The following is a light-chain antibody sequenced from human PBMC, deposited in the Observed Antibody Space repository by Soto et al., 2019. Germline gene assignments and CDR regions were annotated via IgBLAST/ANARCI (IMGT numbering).Light chain of an antibody. J-gene: IGKJ4*01. CDR1: QSVLYSSNNKNY. CDR3: QQYYSPPLT. Sequence: DIVMTQSPDSLAVSLGERATINCKSSQSVLYSSNNKNYVAWYQQRPGQPPKLLIYWTSIRESGVPDRFSGSGSGTDFTLTISSLQAEDAAVYVCQQYYSPPLTFGGGTKVEIK. V-gene: IGKV4-1*01. CDR2: WTS.